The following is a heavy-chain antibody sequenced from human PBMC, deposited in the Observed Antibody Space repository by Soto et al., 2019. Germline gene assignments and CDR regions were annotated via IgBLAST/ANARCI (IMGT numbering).Heavy chain of an antibody. CDR1: GFSLSTSGVG. V-gene: IGHV2-5*02. Sequence: QITLKESGPTLVKPTQTLTLTCTFSGFSLSTSGVGVGWIRQPPGKALEWLALIYWDDDKRYSPSLKSRLTITKDTSKNQLVLTMTNMDPVDTATYYCAHSIIAAAGTPWFDPWGQGTLVTVSS. CDR2: IYWDDDK. J-gene: IGHJ5*02. D-gene: IGHD6-13*01. CDR3: AHSIIAAAGTPWFDP.